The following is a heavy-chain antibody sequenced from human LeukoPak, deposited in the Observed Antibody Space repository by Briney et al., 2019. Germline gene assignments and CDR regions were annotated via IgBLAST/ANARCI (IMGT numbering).Heavy chain of an antibody. Sequence: PSETLSLTCTVSGGSISSYYWSWIRQPAGKGLEWIGRIYTSGSTNYNPSLKSRVTISVDTSKNQFSLKLSSVTAADTAVYYCARDLRGTVTTAGWFDPWGQGTLVTVSS. D-gene: IGHD4-17*01. CDR3: ARDLRGTVTTAGWFDP. V-gene: IGHV4-4*07. CDR1: GGSISSYY. CDR2: IYTSGST. J-gene: IGHJ5*02.